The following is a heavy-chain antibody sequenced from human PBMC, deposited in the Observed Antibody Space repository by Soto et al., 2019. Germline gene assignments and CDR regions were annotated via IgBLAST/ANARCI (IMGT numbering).Heavy chain of an antibody. V-gene: IGHV3-74*01. Sequence: EVQLVEAGGDLVQPGGSLRLSCAASGFTFSNYWMHWVRQAPGKGLVWVSRIKTDGSSTSYGDSVKGRFTISRDNAKNTLYLQMNRVRAEDTAVYYCTSDIDSSAWGQGALVTVSS. CDR1: GFTFSNYW. J-gene: IGHJ5*02. CDR3: TSDIDSSA. CDR2: IKTDGSST. D-gene: IGHD6-19*01.